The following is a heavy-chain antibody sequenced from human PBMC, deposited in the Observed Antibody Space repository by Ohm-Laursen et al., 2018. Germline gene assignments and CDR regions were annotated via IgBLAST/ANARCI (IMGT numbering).Heavy chain of an antibody. CDR3: AREQLVFGYYYGMDV. CDR2: ISSSGSTI. J-gene: IGHJ6*02. Sequence: SLRLSCAASGFNFSEFYMSWIRQAPGKGLEWVSYISSSGSTIYYADSVKGRFTISRDNAKNSLYLQMNSLRAEDTAVYYCAREQLVFGYYYGMDVWGQGTTVTVSS. V-gene: IGHV3-11*01. CDR1: GFNFSEFY. D-gene: IGHD6-6*01.